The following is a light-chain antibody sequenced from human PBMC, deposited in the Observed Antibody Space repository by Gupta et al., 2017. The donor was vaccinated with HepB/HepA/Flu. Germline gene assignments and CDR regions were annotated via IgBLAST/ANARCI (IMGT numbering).Light chain of an antibody. J-gene: IGKJ1*01. CDR2: DAS. Sequence: EIVLTQSPATLSLSPGERATLSCRARQSVSSYLAWYQQKPGQAPRLLIYDASNRATGIPARFSGSGSGTEFTLTISSLEPEDFAVYYCQQRSNWPCTFGQGTKVEIK. V-gene: IGKV3-11*01. CDR3: QQRSNWPCT. CDR1: QSVSSY.